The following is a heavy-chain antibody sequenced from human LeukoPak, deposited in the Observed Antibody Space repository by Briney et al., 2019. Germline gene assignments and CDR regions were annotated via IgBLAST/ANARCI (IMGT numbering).Heavy chain of an antibody. D-gene: IGHD1-1*01. Sequence: GGSLRLSCAASGFAFSSYEMNWVRQAPGKGLEWVSYISSSGSTIYYADSVKGRFTISRDNAKNSLYLQMNSLRAEDTAVYYCASPRYYWNDAVGYYYYYYMDVWGKGTTVTVSS. J-gene: IGHJ6*03. CDR1: GFAFSSYE. CDR3: ASPRYYWNDAVGYYYYYYMDV. CDR2: ISSSGSTI. V-gene: IGHV3-48*03.